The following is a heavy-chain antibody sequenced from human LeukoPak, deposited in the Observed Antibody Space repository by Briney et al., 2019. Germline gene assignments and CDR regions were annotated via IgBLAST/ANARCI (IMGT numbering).Heavy chain of an antibody. V-gene: IGHV3-21*01. D-gene: IGHD2-2*01. CDR3: ARPRGCGSSRCNNFDY. J-gene: IGHJ4*02. CDR2: ISSSSSYI. CDR1: GFTFSSYS. Sequence: GGSLRLSCAASGFTFSSYSMNWVRQAPGKGLEWVSSISSSSSYIYYADSLKGRFTISRDNGKNSLYLQMNRLRAEDTAVYYCARPRGCGSSRCNNFDYWGQGTLVTVSS.